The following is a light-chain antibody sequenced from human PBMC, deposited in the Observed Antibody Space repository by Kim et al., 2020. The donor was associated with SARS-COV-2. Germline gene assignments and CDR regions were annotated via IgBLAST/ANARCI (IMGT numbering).Light chain of an antibody. CDR2: GAS. CDR1: QSVSSN. Sequence: EIVMTQSPATLSVSPGERATLSCRASQSVSSNLAWYHQKPGQAPRLLIYGASTRATGIPARCSGSGSVTEFTLTISSLQSEDFAVYYCQQYNKLPRKFGQGTKVDIK. V-gene: IGKV3-15*01. CDR3: QQYNKLPRK. J-gene: IGKJ1*01.